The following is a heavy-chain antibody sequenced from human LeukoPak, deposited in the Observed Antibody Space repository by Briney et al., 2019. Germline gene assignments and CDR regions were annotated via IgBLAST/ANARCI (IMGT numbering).Heavy chain of an antibody. D-gene: IGHD3-22*01. Sequence: PGRSLRLSCAASGFTFSSYGTHWVRQAPGKGLEWVAVISYDGSNKYYADSVKGRFTISRDNSKNTLYLQMNSLRAEDTAVYYCATDGSRYYDSSGYYRGDNWFDPWGQGTLVTVSS. CDR3: ATDGSRYYDSSGYYRGDNWFDP. CDR1: GFTFSSYG. J-gene: IGHJ5*02. V-gene: IGHV3-30*03. CDR2: ISYDGSNK.